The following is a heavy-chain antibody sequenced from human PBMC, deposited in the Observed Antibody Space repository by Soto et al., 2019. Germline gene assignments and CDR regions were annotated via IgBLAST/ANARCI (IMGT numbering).Heavy chain of an antibody. Sequence: LRLSCAASGFTFSSYAMHWVRQAPGKGLEWVAVISYDGSNKYYADSVKGRFTISRDNSKNTLYLQMNSLRVEDTAVYYCAPLMLQFLDYWGQGTLVTVSS. CDR1: GFTFSSYA. CDR3: APLMLQFLDY. D-gene: IGHD2-15*01. J-gene: IGHJ4*02. V-gene: IGHV3-30-3*01. CDR2: ISYDGSNK.